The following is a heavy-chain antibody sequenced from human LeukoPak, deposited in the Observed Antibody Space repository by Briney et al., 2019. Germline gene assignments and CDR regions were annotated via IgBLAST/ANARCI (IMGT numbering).Heavy chain of an antibody. V-gene: IGHV1-8*01. CDR3: ARGLWYSSSWYH. CDR2: MDPNSGNT. Sequence: ASVKVSCKASGYTFTSYDINWVRQATGQGLEWMGWMDPNSGNTGYAQKFQGRVTMTRNTSISTAYMELSSLRSEDTAVYYCARGLWYSSSWYHWGQETLVTVSS. D-gene: IGHD6-13*01. CDR1: GYTFTSYD. J-gene: IGHJ5*02.